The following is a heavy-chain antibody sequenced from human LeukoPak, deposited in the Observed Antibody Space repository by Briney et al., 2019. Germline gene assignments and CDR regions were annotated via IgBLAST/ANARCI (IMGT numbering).Heavy chain of an antibody. CDR1: GGSFSGYY. V-gene: IGHV4-34*01. CDR3: ARGEATSIAAAVGLDAFDI. Sequence: PSETLSLTCAVYGGSFSGYYWSCIRQPPGKGLEWIGEINHSGSTNYNPSLKSRVTISVDKSKNQFSLKLSSVTAADTAVYYCARGEATSIAAAVGLDAFDIWGQGTMVTVSS. J-gene: IGHJ3*02. CDR2: INHSGST. D-gene: IGHD6-13*01.